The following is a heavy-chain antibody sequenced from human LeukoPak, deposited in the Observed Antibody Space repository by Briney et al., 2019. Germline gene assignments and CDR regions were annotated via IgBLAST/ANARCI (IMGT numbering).Heavy chain of an antibody. J-gene: IGHJ4*02. CDR3: AKGPQSFYGSGIEDFDY. CDR2: ISYDGSNK. CDR1: GFTFSSYG. V-gene: IGHV3-30*18. D-gene: IGHD3-10*01. Sequence: GGSLRLSCAASGFTFSSYGMHWVRQAPGKGLEWVAVISYDGSNKYYADSVKGRFTISRDNSKNTLYLQMNSLRAEDTAVYYCAKGPQSFYGSGIEDFDYWGQGTLVTVSS.